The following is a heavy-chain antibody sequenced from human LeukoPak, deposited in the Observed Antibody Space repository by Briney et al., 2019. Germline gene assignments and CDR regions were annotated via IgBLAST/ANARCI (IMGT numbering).Heavy chain of an antibody. D-gene: IGHD2-15*01. CDR3: ARESVVVVAAAYYYGMDV. Sequence: ASVKVSRKASGYTFTSYAMHWVRQAPGQRLEWMGWINAGNGNTKYSQKFQGRVTITRDTSASTAYMELSSLRSEDTAVYYCARESVVVVAAAYYYGMDVWGQGTTVTVSS. V-gene: IGHV1-3*01. CDR1: GYTFTSYA. CDR2: INAGNGNT. J-gene: IGHJ6*02.